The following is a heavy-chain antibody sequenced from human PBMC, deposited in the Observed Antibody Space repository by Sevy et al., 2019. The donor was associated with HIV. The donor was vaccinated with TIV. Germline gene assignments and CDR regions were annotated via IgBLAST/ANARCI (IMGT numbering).Heavy chain of an antibody. CDR2: IRRNSHEPYGGKT. V-gene: IGHV3-49*03. CDR3: TRGLATADTPEYYFDY. CDR1: GFTFGDYA. Sequence: GGSLRLSCTSSGFTFGDYAMSWFRQAPGKGLEWVAFIRRNSHEPYGGKTEYAASVKGRFTISRDDSKSIAYLQMNSLKTEDTAVYYCTRGLATADTPEYYFDYWGQRSLVTVSS. D-gene: IGHD5-12*01. J-gene: IGHJ4*02.